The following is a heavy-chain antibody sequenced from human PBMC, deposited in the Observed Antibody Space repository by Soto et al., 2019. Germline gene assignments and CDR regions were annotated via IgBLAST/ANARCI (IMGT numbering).Heavy chain of an antibody. Sequence: GGSLRLSCAASGFTFSSYWMSWVRQAPGKGLEWVANIKQDGSEKYYVDSVKGRFTISRDNAKNSLYLQMNSLRAEDTAVYYCARARWVWGSYRPLDYWGQGTLVTVS. V-gene: IGHV3-7*03. CDR3: ARARWVWGSYRPLDY. J-gene: IGHJ4*02. CDR2: IKQDGSEK. D-gene: IGHD3-16*02. CDR1: GFTFSSYW.